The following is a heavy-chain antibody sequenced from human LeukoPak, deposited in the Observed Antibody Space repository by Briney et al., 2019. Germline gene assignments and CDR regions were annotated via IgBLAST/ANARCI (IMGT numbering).Heavy chain of an antibody. CDR1: GFTFSSYW. D-gene: IGHD2-2*01. Sequence: AGGSLRLSCAASGFTFSSYWMSWVRQAPGKGLEWVANIKQDVSEKYYVDSVKGRFTISRDNAKNSLYLQMNSLRAEDTAVYYCASPRYCSSTSCYLFYWGQGTLVTVSS. J-gene: IGHJ4*02. CDR2: IKQDVSEK. V-gene: IGHV3-7*01. CDR3: ASPRYCSSTSCYLFY.